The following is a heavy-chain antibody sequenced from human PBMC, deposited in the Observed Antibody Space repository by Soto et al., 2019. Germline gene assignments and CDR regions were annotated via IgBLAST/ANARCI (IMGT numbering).Heavy chain of an antibody. CDR2: INHSGST. CDR1: GGSFIGYY. D-gene: IGHD3-22*01. CDR3: ARTPIKMHYDSSGYFYYYYGMDV. J-gene: IGHJ6*02. Sequence: SETLSLTCAVYGGSFIGYYCIFIRHPPFKGLEWIVEINHSGSTNYNPPLKSRVTISVDTSKNQFSLKLSSVTAADTAVYYCARTPIKMHYDSSGYFYYYYGMDVWGQGTTVTVSS. V-gene: IGHV4-34*01.